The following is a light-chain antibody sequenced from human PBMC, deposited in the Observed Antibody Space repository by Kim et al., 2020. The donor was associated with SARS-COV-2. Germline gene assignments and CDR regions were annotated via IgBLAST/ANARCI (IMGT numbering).Light chain of an antibody. CDR3: QQYGSSPWT. J-gene: IGKJ1*01. CDR1: QSVNNNY. Sequence: SPGEGATLSCRASQSVNNNYLAWYQQKPGQAPRLLIYGASSRATGIPDSFSGSGPGTDFTLTIRRLEPEDFAVYFCQQYGSSPWTFGQGTKVDIK. CDR2: GAS. V-gene: IGKV3-20*01.